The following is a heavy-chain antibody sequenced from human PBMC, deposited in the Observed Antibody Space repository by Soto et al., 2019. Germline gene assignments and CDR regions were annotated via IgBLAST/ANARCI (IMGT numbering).Heavy chain of an antibody. CDR1: GYSIRSGYF. CDR3: ARSMYSTSAQLYYGMDV. D-gene: IGHD6-6*01. J-gene: IGHJ6*02. V-gene: IGHV4-38-2*01. CDR2: MYHSGIT. Sequence: SETLSLTCAVSGYSIRSGYFWGWIRQPPGKGLEWIGSMYHSGITYYNLSLKSRVTISVDTSKNQLSLKLSSATAADTAVYYCARSMYSTSAQLYYGMDVWGQGTTVT.